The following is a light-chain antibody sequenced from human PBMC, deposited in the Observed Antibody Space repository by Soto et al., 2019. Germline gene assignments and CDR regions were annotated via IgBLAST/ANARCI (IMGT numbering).Light chain of an antibody. CDR2: GAS. CDR3: QQYDSSPRT. Sequence: EIVLTQSPGTLSLSPGERATLSCRASQSVSTGSLAWYQQKPGQAPRLLISGASSRAADIPDRFSGSGSGTDFTLTINRLEPEDFAVYYCQQYDSSPRTFGQGTKVDIK. J-gene: IGKJ1*01. CDR1: QSVSTGS. V-gene: IGKV3-20*01.